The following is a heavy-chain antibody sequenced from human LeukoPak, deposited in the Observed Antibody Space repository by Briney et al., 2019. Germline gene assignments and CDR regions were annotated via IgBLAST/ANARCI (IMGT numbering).Heavy chain of an antibody. V-gene: IGHV1-8*03. CDR3: TLGSDYDFWSGPRNGSDY. J-gene: IGHJ4*02. D-gene: IGHD3-3*01. Sequence: ASVKVSCKASGYTFTSYDINWVRQATGQGLEWMGWMNPNSGNTGYAQKFQGRVTITRNTSISTAYMELSSLRSEDTAVYYCTLGSDYDFWSGPRNGSDYWGQGTLVTVSS. CDR2: MNPNSGNT. CDR1: GYTFTSYD.